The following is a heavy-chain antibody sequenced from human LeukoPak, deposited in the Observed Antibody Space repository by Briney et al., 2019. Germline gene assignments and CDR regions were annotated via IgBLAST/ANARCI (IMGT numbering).Heavy chain of an antibody. Sequence: PSETLSLTCTVSGGSISSSSYYWGWNRQPPGKGLEWIGSIYYSGSTYYNPSLKSRVTISVDTSKNQFSLKLSSVTAADTAVYYCASFGVIVGARSGAFDIWGQGTMVTVSS. J-gene: IGHJ3*02. CDR2: IYYSGST. CDR1: GGSISSSSYY. D-gene: IGHD1-26*01. CDR3: ASFGVIVGARSGAFDI. V-gene: IGHV4-39*01.